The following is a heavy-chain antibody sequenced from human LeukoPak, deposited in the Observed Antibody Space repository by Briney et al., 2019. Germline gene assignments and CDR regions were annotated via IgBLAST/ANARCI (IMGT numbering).Heavy chain of an antibody. CDR1: GFTFSSYG. CDR2: IWYDGSNK. D-gene: IGHD1-26*01. CDR3: ARTKEWELPGGFDY. J-gene: IGHJ4*02. V-gene: IGHV3-33*01. Sequence: PGGSLRLSCAASGFTFSSYGMHWVRQAPGKGLEWVAVIWYDGSNKYYADSVKGRFTISRDNSKNTLYLQMNSLRAEDTAVYYCARTKEWELPGGFDYWGQGTLVTVSS.